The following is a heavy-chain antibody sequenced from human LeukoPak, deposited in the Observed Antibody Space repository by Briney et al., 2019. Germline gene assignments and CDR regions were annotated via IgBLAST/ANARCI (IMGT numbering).Heavy chain of an antibody. Sequence: SETLSLTCTVSGASVSSHYWSWIRQPPGKGLEWIGYVSYSGGTNYNPSLKSRVTISLDTSKDQFSLRLNSVTAADTAVYYCARLSTYYDFWSPLDFWGQGTLVTVSS. J-gene: IGHJ4*02. CDR2: VSYSGGT. CDR1: GASVSSHY. D-gene: IGHD3-3*01. V-gene: IGHV4-59*02. CDR3: ARLSTYYDFWSPLDF.